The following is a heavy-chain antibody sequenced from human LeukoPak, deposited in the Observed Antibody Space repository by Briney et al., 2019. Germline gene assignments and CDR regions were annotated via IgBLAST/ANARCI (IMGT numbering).Heavy chain of an antibody. CDR2: IKQDGSEK. CDR1: GFTFSSYW. CDR3: ARGGSSWYGDGYYYYGMDV. J-gene: IGHJ6*02. V-gene: IGHV3-7*03. D-gene: IGHD6-13*01. Sequence: PGGSLRLSCAASGFTFSSYWMSWVRQAPGKGLEWVANIKQDGSEKYYVDSMKGRFTISRDNAKNSLYLQMNSLRAEDTAVYYCARGGSSWYGDGYYYYGMDVWGQGTTVTVSS.